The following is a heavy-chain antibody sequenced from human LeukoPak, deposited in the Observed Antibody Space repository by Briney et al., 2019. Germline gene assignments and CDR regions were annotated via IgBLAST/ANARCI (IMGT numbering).Heavy chain of an antibody. CDR2: ISPNSGGT. CDR3: ARQLETTSWFDY. D-gene: IGHD2-2*01. J-gene: IGHJ4*02. V-gene: IGHV1-2*06. CDR1: GYTFSDYY. Sequence: ASVKVSCKASGYTFSDYYLHWVRLAPGQGLEGMGRISPNSGGTDYAQKFQGKVTITRDASISKVYMDLNRLRSDDTAIYYCARQLETTSWFDYWGQGTLVIVSS.